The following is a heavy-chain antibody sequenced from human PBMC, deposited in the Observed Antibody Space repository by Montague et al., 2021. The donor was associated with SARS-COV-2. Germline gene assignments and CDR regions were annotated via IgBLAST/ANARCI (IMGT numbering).Heavy chain of an antibody. D-gene: IGHD2-8*01. CDR3: ANARNAVDNL. V-gene: IGHV3-74*03. J-gene: IGHJ4*01. CDR1: GFSFNANW. Sequence: SLRLSCAASGFSFNANWMHWVRQAPGKGLVWVSGITGNGPNTEYADSVKGRFTISRDNAKDTLYLQMDSLRVEDTAMYFCANARNAVDNLWGQGILVAVSS. CDR2: ITGNGPNT.